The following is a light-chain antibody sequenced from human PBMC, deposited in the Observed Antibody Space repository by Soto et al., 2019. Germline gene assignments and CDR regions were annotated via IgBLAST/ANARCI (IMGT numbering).Light chain of an antibody. CDR1: QNIFTS. CDR2: AAS. J-gene: IGKJ2*01. CDR3: QQSSSLPHT. V-gene: IGKV1-39*01. Sequence: DIPMTQSPSSLSVSVGDRVTITCRASQNIFTSLNWYQLKPGKAPRLLIYAASSLQSGVPSRFSGSGSGTDFTLTITSLQPEDFATYSCQQSSSLPHTFGQGTNLEIK.